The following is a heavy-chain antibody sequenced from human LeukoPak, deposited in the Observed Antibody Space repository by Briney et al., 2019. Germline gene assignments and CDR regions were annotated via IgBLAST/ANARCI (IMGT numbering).Heavy chain of an antibody. Sequence: GGSLRLSCAASGFIFTSYAMSWVRQAPGKGLEWVSSISGSGGSTYYADSVKGRFTISGDNSKNTVYLQMNSLRSEDTAVYYCSKRGGSGIYFAFDIWGQGTLVTVSS. V-gene: IGHV3-23*01. CDR1: GFIFTSYA. CDR2: ISGSGGST. J-gene: IGHJ3*02. CDR3: SKRGGSGIYFAFDI. D-gene: IGHD3-10*01.